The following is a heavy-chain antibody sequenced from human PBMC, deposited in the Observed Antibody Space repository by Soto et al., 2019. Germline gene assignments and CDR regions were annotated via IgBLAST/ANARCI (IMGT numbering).Heavy chain of an antibody. J-gene: IGHJ6*02. CDR3: ARDLTWVCGGGSCYTKEGDYGMDV. CDR1: DYTFTNYG. V-gene: IGHV1-18*01. Sequence: QVQLVQSGAAVTNPGASVKVSCKASDYTFTNYGLSWLRRAPGQGLEWMGWISANSGQTRYAQNLRGRVTMTTDTSTSSAYMELRSLTSGDTAVYYCARDLTWVCGGGSCYTKEGDYGMDVWGQGTTVTVSS. D-gene: IGHD2-15*01. CDR2: ISANSGQT.